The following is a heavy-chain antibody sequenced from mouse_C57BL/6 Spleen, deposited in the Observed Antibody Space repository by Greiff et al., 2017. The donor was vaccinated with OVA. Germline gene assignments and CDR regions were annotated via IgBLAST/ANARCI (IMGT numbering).Heavy chain of an antibody. CDR3: ARWITTVVATRGFDY. D-gene: IGHD1-1*01. Sequence: QVQLQQSGPELVKPGASVKISCKASGYAFSSSWMNWVKQRPGKGLEWIGRIYPGDGDTNYNGKFKGKATLTADKSSSTAYMQLSSLTSEDSAVYFCARWITTVVATRGFDYWGQGTTLTVSS. CDR1: GYAFSSSW. J-gene: IGHJ2*01. V-gene: IGHV1-82*01. CDR2: IYPGDGDT.